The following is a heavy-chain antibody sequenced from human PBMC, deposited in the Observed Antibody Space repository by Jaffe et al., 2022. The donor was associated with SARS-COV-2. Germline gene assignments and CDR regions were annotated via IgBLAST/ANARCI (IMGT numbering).Heavy chain of an antibody. Sequence: EVQLVESGGGLVQPGGSLRLSCAASGFTFSSYEMNWVRQAPGKGLEWVSYISSSGSTIYYADSVKGRFTISRDNAKNSLYLQMNSLRAEDTAVYYCARETRRSGYFSWGQGTTVTVSS. CDR3: ARETRRSGYFS. J-gene: IGHJ6*02. CDR1: GFTFSSYE. V-gene: IGHV3-48*03. D-gene: IGHD3-3*01. CDR2: ISSSGSTI.